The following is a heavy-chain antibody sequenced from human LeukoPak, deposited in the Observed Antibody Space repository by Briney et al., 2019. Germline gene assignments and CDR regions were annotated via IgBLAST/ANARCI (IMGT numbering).Heavy chain of an antibody. V-gene: IGHV4-59*02. CDR2: IYYSGTT. D-gene: IGHD6-13*01. CDR3: ASIGGSSWAFDY. Sequence: SQTLSLTCTVSGGSVSSHSWSWVRQSPGRGLEWIGYIYYSGTTIYNPSLKSRVTISRDTSNNQFSLKLSSVTAADTAVYYCASIGGSSWAFDYWGQGTLVTVSS. CDR1: GGSVSSHS. J-gene: IGHJ4*02.